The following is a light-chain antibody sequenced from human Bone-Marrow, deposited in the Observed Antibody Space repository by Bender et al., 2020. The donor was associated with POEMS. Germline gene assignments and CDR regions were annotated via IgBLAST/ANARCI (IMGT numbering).Light chain of an antibody. CDR3: ATWDDSLNGWV. V-gene: IGLV1-44*01. J-gene: IGLJ3*02. Sequence: QSVLTQPHSASGTPGQRVTISCSGSSSKFGSYPVNWYQQLPGAAPKLVIFNNSQRPSGVPDRFSGSNSGTSASLPYSRHLSDGGADLYCATWDDSLNGWVFGGGTKLTVL. CDR2: NNS. CDR1: SSKFGSYP.